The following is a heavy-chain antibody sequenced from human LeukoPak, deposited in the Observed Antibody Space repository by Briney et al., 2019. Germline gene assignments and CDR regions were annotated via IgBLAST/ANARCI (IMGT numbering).Heavy chain of an antibody. J-gene: IGHJ4*02. D-gene: IGHD3-3*01. V-gene: IGHV4-30-2*01. Sequence: PSETLSLTCAVSGGSISSGGYSWGWIRQPPGKGLEWIGYIYHSGSTYYNPSLKSRVTISVDRSKNQFSLKLSSVTAADTAVYYCAGGFWSGPQAPHYWGQGTLVTVSS. CDR1: GGSISSGGYS. CDR3: AGGFWSGPQAPHY. CDR2: IYHSGST.